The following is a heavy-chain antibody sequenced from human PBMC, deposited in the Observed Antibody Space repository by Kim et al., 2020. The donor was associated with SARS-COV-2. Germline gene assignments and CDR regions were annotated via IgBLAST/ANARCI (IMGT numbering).Heavy chain of an antibody. J-gene: IGHJ6*01. CDR2: IYSGGST. Sequence: GGSLRLSCAASGFTVSSNYMSWVRQAPGKGLEWVSVIYSGGSTYYADSGKGRFTISRDNSKNTRYLQMNSLRAEDTAVYYCAGKIRPRGYYYGMDVWGQGATVPVSS. V-gene: IGHV3-53*01. D-gene: IGHD5-18*01. CDR3: AGKIRPRGYYYGMDV. CDR1: GFTVSSNY.